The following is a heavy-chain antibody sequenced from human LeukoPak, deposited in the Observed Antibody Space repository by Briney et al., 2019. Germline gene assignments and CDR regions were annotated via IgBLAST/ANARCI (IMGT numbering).Heavy chain of an antibody. J-gene: IGHJ4*02. CDR2: IYYSGST. CDR1: GGSISSSSYY. Sequence: QASETLSLTCTVSGGSISSSSYYWGWIRQPPGKGLEWIGSIYYSGSTYYNPSLKSRVTISVDTSKNQFSLKLSSVTAADTAVYYCARQYNWNRNDYWGQGTLVTVSS. CDR3: ARQYNWNRNDY. D-gene: IGHD1-20*01. V-gene: IGHV4-39*01.